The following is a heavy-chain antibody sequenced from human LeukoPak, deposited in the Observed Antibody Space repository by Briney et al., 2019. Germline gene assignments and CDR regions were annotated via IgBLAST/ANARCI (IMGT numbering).Heavy chain of an antibody. CDR3: ARDPLGGFGELSNDY. D-gene: IGHD3-10*01. J-gene: IGHJ4*02. CDR2: ISAYNGNT. CDR1: GYTFTSYG. V-gene: IGHV1-18*01. Sequence: ASVKVSCKASGYTFTSYGISWVRQAPGQGLEWMGWISAYNGNTNYAQKLQGRVTMTTDTSTSTAYMELRSLRSDDTAVYYCARDPLGGFGELSNDYWGQGTLVTVSS.